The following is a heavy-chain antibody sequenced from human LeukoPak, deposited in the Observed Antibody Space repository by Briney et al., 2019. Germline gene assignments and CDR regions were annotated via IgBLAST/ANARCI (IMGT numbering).Heavy chain of an antibody. D-gene: IGHD2-2*02. V-gene: IGHV2-5*01. CDR3: AHSSFVVPAAIDFDY. J-gene: IGHJ4*02. CDR1: GFSLSTRGVG. Sequence: ESGPTLVKPTQTLTLTCTFSGFSLSTRGVGVGWIRQPPGKALEWLALIYWNDDKRYSPSLKSRLTITKDTSKNQVVLTMTNMDPVDTATYYCAHSSFVVPAAIDFDYWGQGTLVTVSS. CDR2: IYWNDDK.